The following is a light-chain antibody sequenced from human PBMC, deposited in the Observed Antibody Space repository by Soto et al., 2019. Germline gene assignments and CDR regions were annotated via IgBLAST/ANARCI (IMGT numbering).Light chain of an antibody. CDR3: QQYNNWPIT. V-gene: IGKV3-15*01. CDR1: QSVTSN. Sequence: EIVMTQSPATLSVSPGERVTLHCRASQSVTSNLAWYQHKPGQSPRLLIYRASARATGVPDRFSGSGSGTEFTLTISSLQSEDFAVNYCQQYNNWPITFGQATRLEIK. J-gene: IGKJ5*01. CDR2: RAS.